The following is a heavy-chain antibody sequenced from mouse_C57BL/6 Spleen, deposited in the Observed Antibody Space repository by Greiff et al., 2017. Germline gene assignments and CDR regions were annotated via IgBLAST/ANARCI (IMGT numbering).Heavy chain of an antibody. CDR1: GYTFTSYW. D-gene: IGHD3-2*02. CDR3: ARGGSSGYNYYAMDY. J-gene: IGHJ4*01. Sequence: QVQLKQPGAELVKPGASVKLSCKASGYTFTSYWMHWVKQRPGRGLEWIGRIDPNSGGTKYNEKFKSKATLTVDKPSSTAYMQLSSLTSEDSAVYYCARGGSSGYNYYAMDYWGQGTSGTVSS. CDR2: IDPNSGGT. V-gene: IGHV1-72*01.